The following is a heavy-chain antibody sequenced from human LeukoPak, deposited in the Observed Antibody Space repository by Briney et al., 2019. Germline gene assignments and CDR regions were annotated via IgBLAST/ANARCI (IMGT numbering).Heavy chain of an antibody. V-gene: IGHV4-34*01. CDR1: GGSFSDYY. CDR3: ARGTRRYDFWSGYPNWFDP. J-gene: IGHJ5*02. D-gene: IGHD3-3*01. CDR2: IHHSGST. Sequence: PSETLSLTCAVYGGSFSDYYWSWIRQPPGKGLEWIGEIHHSGSTNYNPSLESRVTISVDTSKNQFSLKLSSVTAADTAVYYCARGTRRYDFWSGYPNWFDPWGQGTLVTVSS.